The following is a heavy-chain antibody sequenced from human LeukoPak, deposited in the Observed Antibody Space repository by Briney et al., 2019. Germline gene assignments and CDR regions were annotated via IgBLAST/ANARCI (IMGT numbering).Heavy chain of an antibody. CDR2: ISWNSGSI. CDR3: AKDQLKTGIAVAGRSALDY. J-gene: IGHJ4*02. Sequence: PGRSLRLSCAASGFTFDDYAMHWVRQAPGKGLEWVSGISWNSGSIGYADSVKGRFTISRDNSKNTLYLQMNSLRAEDTAVYYCAKDQLKTGIAVAGRSALDYWGQGTLVTVSS. V-gene: IGHV3-9*01. D-gene: IGHD6-19*01. CDR1: GFTFDDYA.